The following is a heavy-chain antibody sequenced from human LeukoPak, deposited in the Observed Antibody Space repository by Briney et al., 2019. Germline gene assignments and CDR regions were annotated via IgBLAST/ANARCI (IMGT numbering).Heavy chain of an antibody. D-gene: IGHD6-13*01. J-gene: IGHJ3*02. V-gene: IGHV4-59*01. Sequence: SETLSLTCTVSGGSISSYYWSWIRQPPGKGLEWIGYIHYSGSTNYNPSLKSRVTISVDTSKNQFSLKLSSVTAADTAVYYCARDGYSSTSGAFDIWGQGTMVTVSS. CDR3: ARDGYSSTSGAFDI. CDR2: IHYSGST. CDR1: GGSISSYY.